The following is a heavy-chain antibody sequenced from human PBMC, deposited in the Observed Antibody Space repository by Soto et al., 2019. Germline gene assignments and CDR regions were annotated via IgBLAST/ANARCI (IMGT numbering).Heavy chain of an antibody. Sequence: ETLSLTCTVSGGSISSYYWSWIRQPPGKGLEWIGYIYYSGSTNYNPSLKSRVTISVDTSKNQFSLKLSSVTAADTAVYYCARELLWFGEFQGNWFDPWGQGTLVTVS. D-gene: IGHD3-10*01. CDR3: ARELLWFGEFQGNWFDP. CDR1: GGSISSYY. CDR2: IYYSGST. V-gene: IGHV4-59*01. J-gene: IGHJ5*02.